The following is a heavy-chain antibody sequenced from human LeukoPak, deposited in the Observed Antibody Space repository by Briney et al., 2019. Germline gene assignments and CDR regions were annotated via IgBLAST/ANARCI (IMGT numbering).Heavy chain of an antibody. V-gene: IGHV4-39*07. J-gene: IGHJ3*02. D-gene: IGHD1-26*01. CDR3: ARAEVGIDAFDI. CDR1: GGSISSSGYY. CDR2: ISSGGST. Sequence: SETLSLTCTVSGGSISSSGYYWGWIRQPPGKGLEWIGSISSGGSTHYIPSLKSRVTISVDTPKNQFSLKLSSVTAADTAVYYCARAEVGIDAFDIWGQGTMVTVSS.